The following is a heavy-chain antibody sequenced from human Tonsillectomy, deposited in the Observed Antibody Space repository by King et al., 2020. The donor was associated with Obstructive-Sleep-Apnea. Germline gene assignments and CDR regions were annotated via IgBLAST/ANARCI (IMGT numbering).Heavy chain of an antibody. CDR2: IKQDGSEK. J-gene: IGHJ6*02. CDR3: ARDRRAVAGGMDV. V-gene: IGHV3-7*03. Sequence: VQLVESGGGLVQPGGSLRLSCAASGFTFSSYWMSWVRQAPGKGLEWVANIKQDGSEKYYVESVKGRFTISRDNAKNSLYLQMNSLRAEDTAVYYCARDRRAVAGGMDVWGQGTTVTVSS. D-gene: IGHD6-19*01. CDR1: GFTFSSYW.